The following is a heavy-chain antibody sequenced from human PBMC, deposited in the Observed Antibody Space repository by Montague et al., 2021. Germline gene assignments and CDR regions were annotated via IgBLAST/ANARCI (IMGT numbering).Heavy chain of an antibody. J-gene: IGHJ5*02. V-gene: IGHV3-23*01. CDR1: GFPFSSYA. CDR2: ITSGGST. CDR3: TKDQDDYGDYIDWVDT. Sequence: SLSLSCAASGFPFSSYAMSWVRQAPGKGLKWVSRITSGGSTYYADSVTGRFTISRDNSKNTLYLQMNSLRAEDTAVYYCTKDQDDYGDYIDWVDTWGQGTLVTVSS. D-gene: IGHD4-17*01.